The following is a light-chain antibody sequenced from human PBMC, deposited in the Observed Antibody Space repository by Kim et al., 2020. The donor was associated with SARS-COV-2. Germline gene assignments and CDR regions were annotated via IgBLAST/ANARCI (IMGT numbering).Light chain of an antibody. CDR3: QSYDSSLSVV. CDR2: GNS. Sequence: GQLVTISCTASGANIGAGYDVPWYRQLPGTAPKVRVYGNSNRPSGVPDRFSGSKSGTSASLAITGLQAEDEADYYCQSYDSSLSVVFGGGTQLTVL. V-gene: IGLV1-40*01. J-gene: IGLJ2*01. CDR1: GANIGAGYD.